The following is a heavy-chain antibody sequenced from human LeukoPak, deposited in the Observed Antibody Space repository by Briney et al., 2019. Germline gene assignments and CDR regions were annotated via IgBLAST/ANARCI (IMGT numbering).Heavy chain of an antibody. V-gene: IGHV1-2*02. D-gene: IGHD2-2*01. J-gene: IGHJ4*02. CDR3: ARGVVVVPAAIDY. Sequence: ASVKVSCKASGYTFTGYYMHWVRQAPGQGLEWMGWINPNSGGTNYARKFQGRVTMTRDTSISTAYMELSRLRSDDTAVYYCARGVVVVPAAIDYWGQGTLVTVSS. CDR2: INPNSGGT. CDR1: GYTFTGYY.